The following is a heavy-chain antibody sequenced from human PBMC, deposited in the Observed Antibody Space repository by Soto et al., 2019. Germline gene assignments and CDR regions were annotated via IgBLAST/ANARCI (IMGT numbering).Heavy chain of an antibody. Sequence: GGSLRLSCAASGFTFSSYGMHWVRQAPGKELEWVAVISYDGSNKYYADSVKGRFTISRDNSKNTLYLQMNSLRAEDTAVYYCAKDGEAHYDFWSGYLDYWGQGTLVTVSS. D-gene: IGHD3-3*01. J-gene: IGHJ4*02. CDR1: GFTFSSYG. V-gene: IGHV3-30*18. CDR2: ISYDGSNK. CDR3: AKDGEAHYDFWSGYLDY.